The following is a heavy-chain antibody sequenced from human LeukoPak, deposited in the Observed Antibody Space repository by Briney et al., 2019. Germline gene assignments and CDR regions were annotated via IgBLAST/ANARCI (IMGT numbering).Heavy chain of an antibody. CDR2: IYSGGST. J-gene: IGHJ4*01. V-gene: IGHV3-53*01. CDR3: AREGITGTTSPYFDY. CDR1: GFTVSSKY. Sequence: GGSLRLSCAASGFTVSSKYMSWVRQAPGKGLEWVSVIYSGGSTYYADSVKGRFTISRDNSKNTLYLQMNSLRAEDTAVYSCAREGITGTTSPYFDYWGHGTLVTVSS. D-gene: IGHD1-20*01.